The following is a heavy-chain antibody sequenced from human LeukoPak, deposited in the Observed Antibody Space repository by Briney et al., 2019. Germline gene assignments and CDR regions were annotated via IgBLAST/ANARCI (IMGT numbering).Heavy chain of an antibody. J-gene: IGHJ4*02. D-gene: IGHD5-24*01. CDR1: GSTFSSYA. CDR2: FSGSGGST. V-gene: IGHV3-23*01. CDR3: AKSGYNRFDY. Sequence: GGSLRLSCAASGSTFSSYAMSWVRQAPGKGLEWVSSFSGSGGSTYYADSVKGRFTISRDNSKNTLYLQMNSLRAEDTAVYYCAKSGYNRFDYWGQGTLVTVSS.